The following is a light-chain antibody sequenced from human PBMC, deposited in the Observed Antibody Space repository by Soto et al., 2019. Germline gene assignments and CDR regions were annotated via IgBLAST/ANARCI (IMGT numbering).Light chain of an antibody. Sequence: QSALTQPASVSGSPGQSITISCTGTSSDIGSYNLVSWYQHHPGKTPKLMIYEDNKRPSDISNRFSGSKSGNTASLTISGLQGEDEADYFCCSYAGSSTFPYVFGTGTKVNVL. CDR3: CSYAGSSTFPYV. CDR2: EDN. J-gene: IGLJ1*01. CDR1: SSDIGSYNL. V-gene: IGLV2-23*02.